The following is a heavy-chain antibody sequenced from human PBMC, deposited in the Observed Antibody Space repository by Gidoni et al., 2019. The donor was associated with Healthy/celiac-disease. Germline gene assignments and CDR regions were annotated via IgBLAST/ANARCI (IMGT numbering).Heavy chain of an antibody. V-gene: IGHV3-21*01. CDR3: ARGHYDILTGLPQNNWFDP. D-gene: IGHD3-9*01. CDR1: GFPFSSDS. CDR2: ISSSSSYI. Sequence: EVQLVESGGGLVKPGGSLRLSCSASGFPFSSDSMNWVRQAPGKGLEWVSSISSSSSYIYYADSVKGRFTISRDNAKNSLYLQMNSLRAEDTAVYYCARGHYDILTGLPQNNWFDPWGQGTLVTVSS. J-gene: IGHJ5*02.